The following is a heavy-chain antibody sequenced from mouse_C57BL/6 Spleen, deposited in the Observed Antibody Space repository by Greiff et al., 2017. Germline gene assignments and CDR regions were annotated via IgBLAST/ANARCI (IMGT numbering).Heavy chain of an antibody. D-gene: IGHD3-2*02. CDR2: IDPSDSET. Sequence: QVQLQQPGAELVRPGSSVKLSCKASGYTFTSYWMHWVKQRPIQGLEWIGNIDPSDSETHYNQKFKDKATLTVDKSSSTAYMQLSSLTSEDSAVYYCARDSSGVYAMDYWGQGTSVTVSS. CDR3: ARDSSGVYAMDY. V-gene: IGHV1-52*01. J-gene: IGHJ4*01. CDR1: GYTFTSYW.